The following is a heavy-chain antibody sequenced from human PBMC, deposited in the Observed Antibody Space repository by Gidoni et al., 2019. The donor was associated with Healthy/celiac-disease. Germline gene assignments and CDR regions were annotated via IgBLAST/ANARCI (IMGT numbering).Heavy chain of an antibody. CDR2: IFSNDEK. D-gene: IGHD6-19*01. J-gene: IGHJ4*02. Sequence: QVTLKESGPVLVKPTETLTLTCTVSGFSLSNARMGVSWIRQPPGKALEWLAHIFSNDEKSYSTSLKSRLTISKDTSKSQVVLTMTNMDPVDTATYYCARSILPGIAVAGFSGKYYFDYWGQGTLVTVSS. CDR1: GFSLSNARMG. CDR3: ARSILPGIAVAGFSGKYYFDY. V-gene: IGHV2-26*01.